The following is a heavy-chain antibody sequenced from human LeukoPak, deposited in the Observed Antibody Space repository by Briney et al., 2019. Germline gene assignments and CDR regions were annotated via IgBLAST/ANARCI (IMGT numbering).Heavy chain of an antibody. D-gene: IGHD2-2*02. J-gene: IGHJ5*02. Sequence: SETLSLTCAVYGGSFSGYYWSWIRQPPGKGLEWIGEINHSGSTNYNPSLKSRVTISVDTSKNQFSLKLSSVTAADTAVYYCARCLVPAAIARATHTWFDPWGQGTLVTVSS. CDR2: INHSGST. CDR3: ARCLVPAAIARATHTWFDP. V-gene: IGHV4-34*01. CDR1: GGSFSGYY.